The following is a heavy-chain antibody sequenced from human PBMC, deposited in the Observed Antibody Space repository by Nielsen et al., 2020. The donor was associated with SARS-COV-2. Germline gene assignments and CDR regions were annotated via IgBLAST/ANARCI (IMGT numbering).Heavy chain of an antibody. J-gene: IGHJ4*02. CDR1: GFSITIGYY. V-gene: IGHV4-38-2*02. CDR2: ISHRGST. Sequence: GSLRLSCTVSGFSITIGYYWGWIRQAPGKGLEWIGSISHRGSTYYNPSLESRVTISRETSKNQFSLRLNSVTAADTAIYYCARDAVAGAYWGQGTLVTVSS. D-gene: IGHD6-13*01. CDR3: ARDAVAGAY.